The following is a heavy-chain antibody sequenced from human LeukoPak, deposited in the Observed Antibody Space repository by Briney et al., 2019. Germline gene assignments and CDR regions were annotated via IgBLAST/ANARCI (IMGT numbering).Heavy chain of an antibody. J-gene: IGHJ4*02. CDR1: GFTFSSYW. CDR2: INSDGSST. CDR3: ARVSYGDSGFFDY. V-gene: IGHV3-74*01. D-gene: IGHD4-17*01. Sequence: GGSLRLSCAASGFTFSSYWMHWVRQAPGRGLVWVSRINSDGSSTSYADSVKGRFTISRDNAKNSLYLQMNSLRAEDTAVYDCARVSYGDSGFFDYWGQGTLVTVSS.